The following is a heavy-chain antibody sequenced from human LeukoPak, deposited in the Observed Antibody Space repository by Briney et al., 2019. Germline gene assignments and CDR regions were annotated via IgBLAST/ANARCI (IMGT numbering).Heavy chain of an antibody. D-gene: IGHD6-19*01. J-gene: IGHJ4*02. V-gene: IGHV3-21*01. CDR1: GFTFSSYG. CDR3: ARVLSGEAVAAPDY. Sequence: GGSLRLSCAASGFTFSSYGMHWVRQAPGKGLEWVSSISSSSSYIYYADSVKGRFTISRDNAKNSLYLQMNSLRAEDTAVYYCARVLSGEAVAAPDYWGQGTLVTVSS. CDR2: ISSSSSYI.